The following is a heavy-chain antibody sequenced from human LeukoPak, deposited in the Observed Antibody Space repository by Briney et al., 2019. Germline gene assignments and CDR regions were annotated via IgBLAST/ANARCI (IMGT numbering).Heavy chain of an antibody. Sequence: SETLSLTCAVYGGSFSGYYWSWLRQPPGKGPEWIGEINHSGSTNYNPSLKSRVTISVDTSKNQFSLKLSSVTAADTAVYYCARGYYDILTGYYSPFFDYWGQGTLVTVSS. CDR3: ARGYYDILTGYYSPFFDY. CDR1: GGSFSGYY. CDR2: INHSGST. J-gene: IGHJ4*02. V-gene: IGHV4-34*01. D-gene: IGHD3-9*01.